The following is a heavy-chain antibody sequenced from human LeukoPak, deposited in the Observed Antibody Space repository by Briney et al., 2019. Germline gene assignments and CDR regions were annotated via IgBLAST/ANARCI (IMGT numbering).Heavy chain of an antibody. V-gene: IGHV4-59*08. J-gene: IGHJ4*02. CDR2: IYYSGMT. CDR1: GGSISSYY. D-gene: IGHD2-15*01. Sequence: SETLSLTCTVSGGSISSYYWSWIRQPPGKGLEWIGYIYYSGMTNYNPSLKSRVTMSVDTSKNQFSLNLNSATAADTTVYYCARRYCSGGSCYPRHFDFWGQGTLVTVSS. CDR3: ARRYCSGGSCYPRHFDF.